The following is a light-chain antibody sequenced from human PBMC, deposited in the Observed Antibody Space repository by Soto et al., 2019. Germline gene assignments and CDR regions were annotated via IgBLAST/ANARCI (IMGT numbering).Light chain of an antibody. J-gene: IGKJ4*01. CDR2: AAS. Sequence: EIVMTQSPATLSVSPGERVTLSCRPSQSINSNLAWYQQRPGQAPRPLIYAASTRATGIPARFSGNGFGTEFTLTISSLESEDFAVYYCQQRRDWPLTFGGGTKVEIK. CDR1: QSINSN. V-gene: IGKV3D-15*01. CDR3: QQRRDWPLT.